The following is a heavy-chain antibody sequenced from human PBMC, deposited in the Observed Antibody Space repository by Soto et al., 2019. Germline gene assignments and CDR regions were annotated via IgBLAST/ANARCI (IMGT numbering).Heavy chain of an antibody. CDR2: KKYDGSEK. CDR1: GFTFSNYW. V-gene: IGHV3-7*01. J-gene: IGHJ4*02. CDR3: AKGRGVDY. Sequence: EVQLEESGGDWVQPGGSLRLSCAVSGFTFSNYWMTWVRQAPGKGLQWVANKKYDGSEKYYVDSVKGRFTISRDTAKNSLYLQMNSLRVEDTAVYYCAKGRGVDYWGQGTPVTVSS.